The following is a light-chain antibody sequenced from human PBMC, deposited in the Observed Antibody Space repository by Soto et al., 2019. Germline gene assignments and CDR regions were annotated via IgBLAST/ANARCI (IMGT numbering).Light chain of an antibody. Sequence: EIVLTQSPGTLSLSPGERATVSCRASQIVSSTYLAWYQQKPGQAPRLLIHSASSRATGIPDRFSGSGSGTDFTLTISRLEPEDFAVYYCQQYGNSSPTTLGGGTKVDIK. CDR2: SAS. CDR1: QIVSSTY. V-gene: IGKV3-20*01. J-gene: IGKJ4*01. CDR3: QQYGNSSPTT.